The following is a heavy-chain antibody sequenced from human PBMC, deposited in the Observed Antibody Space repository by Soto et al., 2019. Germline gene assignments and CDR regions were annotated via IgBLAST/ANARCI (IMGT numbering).Heavy chain of an antibody. CDR3: AKMGDSSIEGYLFDP. CDR1: GFTFSSYA. CDR2: ISGSGGST. J-gene: IGHJ5*02. Sequence: GGSLRLSCAASGFTFSSYAMSWVRQAPGKGLEWVSAISGSGGSTYYADSVKGRFTISRDNSKNTLYLQMNSLRAEDTAVYYCAKMGDSSIEGYLFDPWGQGXLVTVPS. D-gene: IGHD6-13*01. V-gene: IGHV3-23*01.